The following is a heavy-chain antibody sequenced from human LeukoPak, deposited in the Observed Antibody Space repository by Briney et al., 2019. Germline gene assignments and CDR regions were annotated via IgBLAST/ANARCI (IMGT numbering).Heavy chain of an antibody. Sequence: GGSLRLSCAASGFTFSSYGMHWVRQAPGKGLEWVSSISSSSSYIYYADSVKGRFTISRDNAKNSLYLQMNSLRAEDTAVYYCARVHGIYMVRGVDDAFDIWGQGTMVTVSS. V-gene: IGHV3-21*01. J-gene: IGHJ3*02. CDR3: ARVHGIYMVRGVDDAFDI. CDR2: ISSSSSYI. D-gene: IGHD3-10*01. CDR1: GFTFSSYG.